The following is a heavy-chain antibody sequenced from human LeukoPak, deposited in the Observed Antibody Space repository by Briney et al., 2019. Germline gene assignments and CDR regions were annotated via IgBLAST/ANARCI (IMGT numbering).Heavy chain of an antibody. CDR2: IYYSGST. V-gene: IGHV4-59*01. Sequence: SETLSLTCTVSGGSISSYYWSWIRQPPGKGLEWIGYIYYSGSTNYNPSLKSRVTISVDTSKNQFSLKLSSVTAADTAVYYCARGTTVTTVFMFDAFGIWGQGTMVTVSS. D-gene: IGHD4-17*01. CDR1: GGSISSYY. J-gene: IGHJ3*02. CDR3: ARGTTVTTVFMFDAFGI.